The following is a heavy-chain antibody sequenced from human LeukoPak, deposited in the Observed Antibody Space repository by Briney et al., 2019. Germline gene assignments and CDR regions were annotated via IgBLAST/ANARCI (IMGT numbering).Heavy chain of an antibody. Sequence: GGSLRLSCAASGFTFSNAWMSWVRQAPGKGLEWVGRIKSKTDGGTTDCAAPVKGRFTISRDDSNNIAYLQMNSLKTEDTAVYFCTRDHNNVFDYWGQGTLVTVSS. CDR3: TRDHNNVFDY. J-gene: IGHJ4*02. D-gene: IGHD1-14*01. V-gene: IGHV3-15*01. CDR2: IKSKTDGGTT. CDR1: GFTFSNAW.